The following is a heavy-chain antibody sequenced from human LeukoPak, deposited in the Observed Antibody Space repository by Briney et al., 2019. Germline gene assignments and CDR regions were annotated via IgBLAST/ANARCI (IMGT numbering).Heavy chain of an antibody. CDR2: ISVDNGNT. J-gene: IGHJ5*02. CDR1: TYTLTSYA. V-gene: IGHV1-18*01. Sequence: ASVKVSCKASTYTLTSYAISWMRQAPGQGLEWMGWISVDNGNTNYAQKFQGRVTMTTDTSTNTVYMELRSLRFDDSAVYYCARDVAAIVGVTAWFDPWGQGTLVTVSP. D-gene: IGHD1-26*01. CDR3: ARDVAAIVGVTAWFDP.